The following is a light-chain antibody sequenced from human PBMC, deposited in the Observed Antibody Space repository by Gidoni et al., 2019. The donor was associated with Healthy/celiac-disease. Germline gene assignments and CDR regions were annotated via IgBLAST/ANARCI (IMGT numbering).Light chain of an antibody. CDR3: QHYNNWPLT. CDR2: GAS. J-gene: IGKJ4*01. V-gene: IGKV3-15*01. CDR1: QSVSSN. Sequence: EIVMTQSPATLSLSPGERATLSCRASQSVSSNLAWYQQKPGQAPMLLIYGASTRATGIPARFSGSGSVTEFTLTISSLQSEDFAVYYCQHYNNWPLTFGGXTKVEIK.